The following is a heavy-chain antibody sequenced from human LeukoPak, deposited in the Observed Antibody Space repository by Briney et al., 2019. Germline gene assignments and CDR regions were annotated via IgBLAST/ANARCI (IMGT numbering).Heavy chain of an antibody. CDR1: GGSISSGSYW. D-gene: IGHD4-23*01. CDR3: ARDFNGPVGAFDI. V-gene: IGHV4-61*02. Sequence: PSETLSLTCSVSGGSISSGSYWWSWIRQPAGKGLEWIVRIFTSGSTNSNPSLKSRVTMSVDTSKNQFSLKLSSVTAADTAVYYCARDFNGPVGAFDIWGQGTMVTVSS. CDR2: IFTSGST. J-gene: IGHJ3*02.